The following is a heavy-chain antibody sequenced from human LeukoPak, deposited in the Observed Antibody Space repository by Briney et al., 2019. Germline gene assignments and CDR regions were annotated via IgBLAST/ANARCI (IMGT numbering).Heavy chain of an antibody. Sequence: GGSLRLSCAASGFTFSSYSMNWVRQAPGKGLEWVSSISSSSSYIYYADSVKGRFTISRDNAKNSLYLQMNSLRAEDTAVYYCATRWPVAARRYYMDVWGKGTTVTVSS. CDR1: GFTFSSYS. V-gene: IGHV3-21*01. CDR3: ATRWPVAARRYYMDV. D-gene: IGHD6-6*01. CDR2: ISSSSSYI. J-gene: IGHJ6*03.